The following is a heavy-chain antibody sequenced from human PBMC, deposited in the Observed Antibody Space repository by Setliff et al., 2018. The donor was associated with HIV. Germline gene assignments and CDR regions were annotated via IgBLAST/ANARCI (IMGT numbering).Heavy chain of an antibody. J-gene: IGHJ5*02. CDR1: GGTFSNYG. Sequence: GASVKVSCKASGGTFSNYGMSWVRQAPGQGLEWMGGIIPISGTANYAQKLPGRVTITTDESTSTAYMELSGLRAEDTAVYYCARDFGGYCSSMSCPGLFDPWGQGTLVTVSS. CDR2: IIPISGTA. D-gene: IGHD2-2*01. V-gene: IGHV1-69*05. CDR3: ARDFGGYCSSMSCPGLFDP.